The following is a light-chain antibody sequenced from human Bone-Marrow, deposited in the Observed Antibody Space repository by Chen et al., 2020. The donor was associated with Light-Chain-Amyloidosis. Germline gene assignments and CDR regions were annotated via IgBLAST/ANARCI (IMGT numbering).Light chain of an antibody. CDR1: SSNVGGIT. V-gene: IGLV1-44*01. Sequence: SVFTQPPSASGTPGQRVILSWSGNSSNVGGITVNWYQQVPGTAPKLLIYSNNKRPSGVPDRFSGSKSGTSASLAISGLQSEDEVDYYCAHWDDSMMGRLFGGGTKLTVL. CDR3: AHWDDSMMGRL. CDR2: SNN. J-gene: IGLJ3*02.